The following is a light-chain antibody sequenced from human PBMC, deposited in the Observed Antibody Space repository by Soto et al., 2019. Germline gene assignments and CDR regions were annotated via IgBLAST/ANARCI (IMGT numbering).Light chain of an antibody. CDR3: QHYHRNMWS. J-gene: IGKJ1*01. CDR1: QSVGTW. CDR2: GAS. Sequence: DIQMTQSPSTLSASVEGRVTITCRASQSVGTWVAWYQQKLGKAPKLLIFGASNLESGVPSRFSGSGSGTEFTLTIATLQPDDFATYFCQHYHRNMWSFGPGTK. V-gene: IGKV1-5*01.